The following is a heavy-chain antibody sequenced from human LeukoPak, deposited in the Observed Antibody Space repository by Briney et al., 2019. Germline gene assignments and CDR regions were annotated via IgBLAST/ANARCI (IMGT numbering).Heavy chain of an antibody. V-gene: IGHV4-39*07. CDR2: IYYSGCT. D-gene: IGHD3-9*01. CDR3: ARESGKKILTGHRIDY. Sequence: SETLSLTCTVSGGSISSSSYYWGWIRQPPGKGLEWIGSIYYSGCTYYNPSLKSRVTISVDTSKNQFSLKLSSVTAADTAVYYCARESGKKILTGHRIDYWGQGTLVTVSS. CDR1: GGSISSSSYY. J-gene: IGHJ4*02.